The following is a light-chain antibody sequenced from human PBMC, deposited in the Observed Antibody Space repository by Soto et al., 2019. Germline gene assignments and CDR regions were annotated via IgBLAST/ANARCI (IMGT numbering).Light chain of an antibody. CDR2: DVN. Sequence: QSVLTQPASVSGSPGQSITISRTGTSSDIGAYNFVSWYQQHPGKAPKLMLYDVNIRPSGVSNRFSGSKSGNTASLTTSGLQAEDEADYYCTSWTTSTTMIFGGGTKHPVL. V-gene: IGLV2-14*03. CDR3: TSWTTSTTMI. J-gene: IGLJ2*01. CDR1: SSDIGAYNF.